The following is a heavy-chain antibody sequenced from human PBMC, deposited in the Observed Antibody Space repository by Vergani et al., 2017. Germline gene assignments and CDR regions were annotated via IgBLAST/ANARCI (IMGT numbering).Heavy chain of an antibody. Sequence: QAQLVQSGAEVKKPGASVRVSCKASRYPFSRYGISWVRQAPGQGLEWMGWISAYNGNTNYAQKLQGRVTMTTDTSTSTAYMELRSLRSDDTAVYYCARDRAVGKQGWYTSGYWGQGTLVTVSS. CDR1: RYPFSRYG. CDR2: ISAYNGNT. D-gene: IGHD6-19*01. V-gene: IGHV1-18*01. CDR3: ARDRAVGKQGWYTSGY. J-gene: IGHJ4*02.